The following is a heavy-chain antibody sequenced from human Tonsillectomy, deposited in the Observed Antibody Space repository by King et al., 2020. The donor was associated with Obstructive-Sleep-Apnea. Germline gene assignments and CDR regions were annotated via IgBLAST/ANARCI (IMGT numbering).Heavy chain of an antibody. V-gene: IGHV3-49*03. Sequence: DVQLVESGGGLVQPGRSLRLSCTASGFTFGDYAMSWFRQAPGKGLEWVGFIRSKAYGGTTEYAASVKGRFTISRDDSKSIAYLQMNSLKTEDTAVYYCTREPPIGPNVTYYDILTGLYYFDYWGQGTLVTVSS. CDR1: GFTFGDYA. J-gene: IGHJ4*02. CDR2: IRSKAYGGTT. CDR3: TREPPIGPNVTYYDILTGLYYFDY. D-gene: IGHD3-9*01.